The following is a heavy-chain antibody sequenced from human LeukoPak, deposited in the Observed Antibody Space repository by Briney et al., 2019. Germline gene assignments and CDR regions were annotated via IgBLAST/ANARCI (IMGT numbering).Heavy chain of an antibody. CDR2: IYPGDSDT. V-gene: IGHV5-51*01. J-gene: IGHJ5*02. CDR3: ARHIGITMVRGVILGGWFDP. CDR1: GYSFTSYW. D-gene: IGHD3-10*01. Sequence: GESLKISCKGSGYSFTSYWIGWVRQMPGKGLEWMGIIYPGDSDTRYSPSFQGQVTISADKSISTAYLQWSSLKASDTAMYYCARHIGITMVRGVILGGWFDPWGQGTLVTVSS.